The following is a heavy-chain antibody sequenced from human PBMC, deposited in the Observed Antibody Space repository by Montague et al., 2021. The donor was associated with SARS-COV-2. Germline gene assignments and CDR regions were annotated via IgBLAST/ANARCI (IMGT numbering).Heavy chain of an antibody. V-gene: IGHV6-1*01. D-gene: IGHD6-13*01. CDR3: VRGIEAAGSYDY. J-gene: IGHJ4*02. CDR1: GDSVSDNSAT. Sequence: CAISGDSVSDNSATSDWHRQSPSRRLDCLGRTYYRSMWKSDYARSVKSRIAINPDTSKNQFSLQLSSVTPEDTALYYCVRGIEAAGSYDYWGQGTLVTVSS. CDR2: TYYRSMWKS.